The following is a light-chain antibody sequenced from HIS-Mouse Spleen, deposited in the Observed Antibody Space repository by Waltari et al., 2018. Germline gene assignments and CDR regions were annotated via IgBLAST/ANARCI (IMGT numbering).Light chain of an antibody. CDR1: SSDVGGYNY. CDR3: CSYAGSYVV. J-gene: IGLJ2*01. CDR2: DFS. V-gene: IGLV2-11*01. Sequence: QSALTQPRSVSGSPGQSVTISCTGTSSDVGGYNYVSWYQQHPGKAPKLMIYDFSKRPSGVPARFSGSKSGNSASLTISGLQAEDEADYYCCSYAGSYVVFGGGTKLTVL.